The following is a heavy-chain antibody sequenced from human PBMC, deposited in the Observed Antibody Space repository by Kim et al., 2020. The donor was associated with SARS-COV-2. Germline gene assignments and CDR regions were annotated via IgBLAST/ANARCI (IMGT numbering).Heavy chain of an antibody. CDR2: ISGSGGST. CDR3: AKVVGSSGWTRWFDP. CDR1: GFTFSSYA. V-gene: IGHV3-23*01. J-gene: IGHJ5*02. Sequence: GGSLRLSCAASGFTFSSYAMSWVRQAPGKGLEWVSAISGSGGSTYYADSVKGRFTISRDNSKNTLYLQMNSLRAEDTAVYYCAKVVGSSGWTRWFDPWGQGTLVTVSS. D-gene: IGHD6-19*01.